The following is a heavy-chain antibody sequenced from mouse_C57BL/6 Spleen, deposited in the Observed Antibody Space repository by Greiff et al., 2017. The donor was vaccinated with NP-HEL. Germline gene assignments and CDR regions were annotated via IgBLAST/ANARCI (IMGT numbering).Heavy chain of an antibody. J-gene: IGHJ1*03. CDR1: GYAFTNYL. D-gene: IGHD2-3*01. CDR3: ARSLYDYWYFDV. V-gene: IGHV1-54*01. Sequence: QVQLQQSGAELVRPGTSVKVSCKASGYAFTNYLIEWVKQRPGQGLEWIGVINPGSGGTNYNEKFKGKATLTADKSSSTAYMQLSSLTSEDSAVYFCARSLYDYWYFDVWGTGTTVTVSS. CDR2: INPGSGGT.